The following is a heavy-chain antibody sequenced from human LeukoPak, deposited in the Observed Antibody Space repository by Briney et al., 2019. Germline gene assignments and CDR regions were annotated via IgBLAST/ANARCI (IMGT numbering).Heavy chain of an antibody. D-gene: IGHD3-3*01. CDR3: ARSARSRFDY. V-gene: IGHV3-23*01. CDR2: FSGSGGST. CDR1: GGSISSYY. J-gene: IGHJ4*02. Sequence: PSETLSLTCTVSGGSISSYYWSWVRQAPGKGLEWVSAFSGSGGSTYYADSVRGRFTISSDNSKNTLFLQMNSLSAEDAAVYYCARSARSRFDYWGQGTLVTVSS.